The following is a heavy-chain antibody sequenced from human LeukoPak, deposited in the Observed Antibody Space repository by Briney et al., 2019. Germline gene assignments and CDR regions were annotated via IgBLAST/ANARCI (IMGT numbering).Heavy chain of an antibody. J-gene: IGHJ4*02. CDR1: GGSVTSDD. Sequence: SETLSLTCNVAGGSVTSDDWSWLRHPSGKGLEGLGFHHYGGSTNVNPSLESRVAISLDTSKNQFSLKLNSVTAADRAVYYCARRTIRGVHHYFDYSGQGILVTVSS. CDR3: ARRTIRGVHHYFDY. D-gene: IGHD3-10*01. V-gene: IGHV4-59*08. CDR2: HHYGGST.